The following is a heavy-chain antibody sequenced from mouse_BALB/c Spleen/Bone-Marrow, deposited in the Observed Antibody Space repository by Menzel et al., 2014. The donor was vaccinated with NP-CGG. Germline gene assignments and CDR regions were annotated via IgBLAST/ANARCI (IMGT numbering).Heavy chain of an antibody. D-gene: IGHD2-12*01. J-gene: IGHJ3*01. CDR3: ARDDGFAY. CDR1: GYAFSSYW. CDR2: IYPGDGDT. Sequence: QVHVKQSGAELVRPGSSVKISCKASGYAFSSYWMNWVKQRPGQGLEWIGQIYPGDGDTNYNGKFKGKATLTADKSSSTAYMQLSSLTSEDSAVYFCARDDGFAYWDQGTLVTVSA. V-gene: IGHV1-80*01.